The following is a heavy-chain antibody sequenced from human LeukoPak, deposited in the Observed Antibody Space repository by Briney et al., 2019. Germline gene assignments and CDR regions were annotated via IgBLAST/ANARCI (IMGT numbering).Heavy chain of an antibody. V-gene: IGHV3-9*01. CDR3: AREVQYYDSSGYGGDY. Sequence: PGGSLRLSCAASGFIFDDYAMHWVRQAPGKGLEWVSGISWNSGRIGYADSVKGRFTISRDTAKNSLYLQMNSLRGEDTALYYCAREVQYYDSSGYGGDYWGQGTLVTVSS. J-gene: IGHJ4*02. CDR1: GFIFDDYA. D-gene: IGHD3-22*01. CDR2: ISWNSGRI.